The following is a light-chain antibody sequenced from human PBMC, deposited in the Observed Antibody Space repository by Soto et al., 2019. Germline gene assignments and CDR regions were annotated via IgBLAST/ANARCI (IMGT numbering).Light chain of an antibody. V-gene: IGLV6-57*04. CDR1: SGRIASNY. J-gene: IGLJ3*02. Sequence: KFMLTQPHSVSESPGKTVTISCTRSSGRIASNYVQWYQQRPGSAPTTVIYEDNQRPSGVPDRFSGSIDRSSNSASLTISGLKTEDEADYYCQSYDSSNVVFGGGTKLTVL. CDR2: EDN. CDR3: QSYDSSNVV.